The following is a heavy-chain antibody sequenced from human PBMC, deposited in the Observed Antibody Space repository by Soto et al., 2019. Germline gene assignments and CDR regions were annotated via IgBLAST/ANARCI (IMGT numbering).Heavy chain of an antibody. CDR3: TTVSGGKLVGNWFDP. CDR2: IKSKTDGGTT. V-gene: IGHV3-15*07. CDR1: GFTFSNAW. J-gene: IGHJ5*02. Sequence: EVQLVESGGGLVKPGGSLRLSGAASGFTFSNAWMNWVRQAPGKGLEWVGRIKSKTDGGTTDYAAPVKGRFTISRDDSKITLYLQMNSLKTEDTAVYYCTTVSGGKLVGNWFDPWGQGTLVTVSS. D-gene: IGHD6-13*01.